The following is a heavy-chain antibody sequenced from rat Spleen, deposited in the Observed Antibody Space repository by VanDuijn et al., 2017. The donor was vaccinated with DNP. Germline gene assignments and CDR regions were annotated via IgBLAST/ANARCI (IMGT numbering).Heavy chain of an antibody. Sequence: EVQLVESGGGLVQPGRSLKLSCAGSGFTFSDYYMAWVRQAPTKGLEWVASITYDGVGTYYRDSVKGRFTISRDIAKSSLYLQMDSLRSEDTATYYCTKRWYGSFDYWGQGVMVTISP. CDR1: GFTFSDYY. D-gene: IGHD1-11*01. CDR3: TKRWYGSFDY. V-gene: IGHV5-20*01. CDR2: ITYDGVGT. J-gene: IGHJ2*01.